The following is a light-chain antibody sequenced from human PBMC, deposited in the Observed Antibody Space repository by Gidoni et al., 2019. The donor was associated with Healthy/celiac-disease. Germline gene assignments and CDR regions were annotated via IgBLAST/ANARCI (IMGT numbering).Light chain of an antibody. J-gene: IGKJ5*01. CDR1: QSVLYSSNNKNY. CDR2: WAS. Sequence: DIVMTQSPDSLAVSLGESATINCKSSQSVLYSSNNKNYLAWYQQKPGQPPKLLIYWASTRESGVPDRFSGSGSGTDFTLTISSLQTEDVAVYYCQQYYRTLSITFGQGTRLEIK. CDR3: QQYYRTLSIT. V-gene: IGKV4-1*01.